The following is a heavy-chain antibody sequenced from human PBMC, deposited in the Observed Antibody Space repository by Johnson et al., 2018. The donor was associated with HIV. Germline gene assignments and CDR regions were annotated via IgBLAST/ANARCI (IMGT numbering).Heavy chain of an antibody. D-gene: IGHD3-10*01. CDR2: ISYDGSYK. CDR1: GFTFNTYA. J-gene: IGHJ3*01. V-gene: IGHV3-30*14. Sequence: QVQLVESGGGVVQPGRSLRLSCAASGFTFNTYAIHWVRQAPGKGLEWVAVISYDGSYKYFADSVKGRFTISRDNSKNTLYLEMNSLRAEDTAVYYCAKERSYSDAFDFWGQGTMVTVSS. CDR3: AKERSYSDAFDF.